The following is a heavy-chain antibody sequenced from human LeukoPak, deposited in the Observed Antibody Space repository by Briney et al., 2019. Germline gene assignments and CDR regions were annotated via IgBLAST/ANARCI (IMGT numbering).Heavy chain of an antibody. Sequence: ASVKVSCKASGYTFTSYGISWVRQAPGQGLEWMGWISAYNGNTNYAQKLQGRVTMTTDTSTSTAYMELRSLRSDDTAVYYCARDEVSTTRELYNWFDPWGQGTLVTVSS. CDR2: ISAYNGNT. J-gene: IGHJ5*02. CDR1: GYTFTSYG. D-gene: IGHD4-11*01. CDR3: ARDEVSTTRELYNWFDP. V-gene: IGHV1-18*01.